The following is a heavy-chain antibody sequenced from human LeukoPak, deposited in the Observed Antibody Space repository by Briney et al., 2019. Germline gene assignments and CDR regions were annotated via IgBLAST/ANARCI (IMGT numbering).Heavy chain of an antibody. CDR3: AKKTPGVHPFDS. CDR1: GFTFSSSS. J-gene: IGHJ4*02. CDR2: VGTDRDT. V-gene: IGHV3-23*01. Sequence: GGSLRLSCAASGFTFSSSSFRWVRQSPGRGLEWVSTVGTDRDTYYADSVKGRFTISRDNSKNTVYLQMTGLSADDTAVYYCAKKTPGVHPFDSWGQGTLVTVSP. D-gene: IGHD2-8*01.